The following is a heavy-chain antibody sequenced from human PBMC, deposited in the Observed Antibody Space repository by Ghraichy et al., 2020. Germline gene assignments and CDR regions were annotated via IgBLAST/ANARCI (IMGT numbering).Heavy chain of an antibody. Sequence: SETLSLTCTVSGGSISSGGYYWSWIRQHPGKGLEWIGYIYYSGSTYYNPSLKSRVTISVDTSKNQFSLKLSSVTAADTAVYYCARDHGSGSYYSAFDPWGQGTLVTVSS. CDR2: IYYSGST. D-gene: IGHD3-10*01. CDR3: ARDHGSGSYYSAFDP. CDR1: GGSISSGGYY. J-gene: IGHJ5*02. V-gene: IGHV4-31*03.